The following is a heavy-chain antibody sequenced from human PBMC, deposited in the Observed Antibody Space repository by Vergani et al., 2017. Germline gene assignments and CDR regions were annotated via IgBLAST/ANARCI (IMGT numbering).Heavy chain of an antibody. Sequence: EVQLVESGGGLVKPGGSLRLSCAASGFTFSSYSMNWVRQAPGKGLEWVSSISSSSSYIYYADSVKGRFTISRDNAKNSLYLQMNSLRAEDTAVYYCAIENLERSPLVSTLIMLANDGFDVWGQGTMVTVSS. D-gene: IGHD2-2*01. CDR3: AIENLERSPLVSTLIMLANDGFDV. J-gene: IGHJ3*01. CDR1: GFTFSSYS. CDR2: ISSSSSYI. V-gene: IGHV3-21*01.